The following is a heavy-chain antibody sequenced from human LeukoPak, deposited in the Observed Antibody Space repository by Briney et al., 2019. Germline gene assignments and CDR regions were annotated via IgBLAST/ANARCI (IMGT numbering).Heavy chain of an antibody. CDR1: GFTFSSYG. CDR2: ISGSGGST. D-gene: IGHD2-21*02. Sequence: GGSLRLSCAASGFTFSSYGMSWVRQAPGKGLEWVSAISGSGGSTYYADSVKGRFTISRDNSKNTLYLQMNSLRAEDTAVYYCAKDLAVYCGGDCYSPFDYWGQGTLVTVSS. J-gene: IGHJ4*02. V-gene: IGHV3-23*01. CDR3: AKDLAVYCGGDCYSPFDY.